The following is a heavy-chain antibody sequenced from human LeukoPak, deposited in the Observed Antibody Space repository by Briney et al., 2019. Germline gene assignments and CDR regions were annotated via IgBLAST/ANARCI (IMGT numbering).Heavy chain of an antibody. V-gene: IGHV1-46*01. CDR1: GDTFSSYY. D-gene: IGHD2-15*01. J-gene: IGHJ6*03. Sequence: ASVKVSCKASGDTFSSYYVHWVRQAPGQGLEWMGIMNPSGGSIRYAQKFQGRVTMTRDMSTSTVYMELSSLRAEDTAVYYCARDWVAVGGDYMDVWGKGTTVTISS. CDR2: MNPSGGSI. CDR3: ARDWVAVGGDYMDV.